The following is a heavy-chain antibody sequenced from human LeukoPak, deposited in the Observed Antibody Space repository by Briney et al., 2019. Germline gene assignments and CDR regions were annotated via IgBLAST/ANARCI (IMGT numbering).Heavy chain of an antibody. Sequence: SETLSLTCTVSGGSISSYYWSWIRQPPGKGLEWIGYIYYSRSTNYNPSLKSRVTISVDTSKNQFSLKLSSVTAADTAVYYCASRIAVAGTPFDYWGQGTLVTVSS. J-gene: IGHJ4*02. CDR1: GGSISSYY. V-gene: IGHV4-59*08. CDR3: ASRIAVAGTPFDY. CDR2: IYYSRST. D-gene: IGHD6-19*01.